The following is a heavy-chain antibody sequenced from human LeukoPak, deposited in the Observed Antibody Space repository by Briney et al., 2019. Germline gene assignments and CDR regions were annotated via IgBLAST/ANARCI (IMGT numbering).Heavy chain of an antibody. D-gene: IGHD5-24*01. CDR2: IESDGSHE. CDR1: GLNFNSFA. Sequence: GGSLRLSCAVSGLNFNSFAMHWVRQTAGRGLEWLTRIESDGSHEHYADSVRGRFTISRDDSKNTMYLQMISLTTEDSAIYFCANGGYNYWGQGTLVTVSS. CDR3: ANGGYNY. J-gene: IGHJ4*02. V-gene: IGHV3-30*02.